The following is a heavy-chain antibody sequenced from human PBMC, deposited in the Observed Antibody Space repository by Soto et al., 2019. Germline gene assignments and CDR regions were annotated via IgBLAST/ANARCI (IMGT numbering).Heavy chain of an antibody. CDR2: ISSSSSTI. Sequence: EVHLVESGGGWVQPGGSLRLSCAASGFTFSSYSMNWVRQAPGKGLEWVSYISSSSSTIYYADSVKGRFTISRDNAKNSLYLQMNSLRAEDTAVYYCARGSYYYDSSGLSYWGQGTLVTVSS. V-gene: IGHV3-48*01. D-gene: IGHD3-22*01. J-gene: IGHJ4*02. CDR3: ARGSYYYDSSGLSY. CDR1: GFTFSSYS.